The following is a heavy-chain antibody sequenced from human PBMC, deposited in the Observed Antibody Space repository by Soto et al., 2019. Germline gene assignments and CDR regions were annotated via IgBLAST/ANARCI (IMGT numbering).Heavy chain of an antibody. J-gene: IGHJ6*02. CDR2: IKSKTDGGTT. V-gene: IGHV3-15*01. CDR3: TTEFRLRFLEWLPSTYYYGMDV. CDR1: GFTFSNAW. Sequence: GGSLRLSCAASGFTFSNAWMSWVRQAPGKGLEWVGRIKSKTDGGTTDYAAPVKGRFTISRDDSKNTLYLQMNSLKTEDTAVYHCTTEFRLRFLEWLPSTYYYGMDVWGQGTTVTVSS. D-gene: IGHD3-3*01.